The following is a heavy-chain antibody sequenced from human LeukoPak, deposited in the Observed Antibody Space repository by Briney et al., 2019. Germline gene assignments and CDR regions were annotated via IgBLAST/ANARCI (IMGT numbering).Heavy chain of an antibody. V-gene: IGHV4-59*08. CDR3: ARHIYGDSVAFDI. Sequence: PSETLSLTCAVSGDYISSYYWSWIRQPPGKGLEWIGYIYFSGSTKYNPSLKSRVIISLDTSTNQFSLKLSTVTAADTALYYCARHIYGDSVAFDIWGQGTLVTVSS. CDR1: GDYISSYY. D-gene: IGHD4-17*01. J-gene: IGHJ3*02. CDR2: IYFSGST.